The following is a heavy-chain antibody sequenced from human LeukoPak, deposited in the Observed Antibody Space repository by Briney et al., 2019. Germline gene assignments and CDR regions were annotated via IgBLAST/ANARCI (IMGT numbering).Heavy chain of an antibody. CDR2: ISSSSSTI. Sequence: GGSLRLSFAASGFTFSDYYMSWLRQAPGKGLEWGSYISSSSSTIYYADSVKGRFTISRDNAKNSLDLQMESLRAEDTAVYYCAKDTGSPADAITMEDNAFDIWGQGTMVTVSS. J-gene: IGHJ3*02. D-gene: IGHD3-3*01. V-gene: IGHV3-11*01. CDR1: GFTFSDYY. CDR3: AKDTGSPADAITMEDNAFDI.